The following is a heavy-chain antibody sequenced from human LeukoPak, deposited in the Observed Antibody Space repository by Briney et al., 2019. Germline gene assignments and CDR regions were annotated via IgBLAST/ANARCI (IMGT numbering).Heavy chain of an antibody. CDR3: ARRLPRLQQKWFDP. J-gene: IGHJ5*02. V-gene: IGHV4-39*01. CDR1: GGSISSSGYY. CDR2: ISYTGST. Sequence: PSETLSLTCTASGGSISSSGYYWGWIRQPPGKGLEWIGSISYTGSTYYNPSLRSRLTIAVDTSKNQFSLKLSSVTAADTALYYCARRLPRLQQKWFDPWGQGTLVTVAS.